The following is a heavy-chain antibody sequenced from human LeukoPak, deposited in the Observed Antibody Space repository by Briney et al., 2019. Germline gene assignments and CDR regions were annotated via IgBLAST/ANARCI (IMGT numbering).Heavy chain of an antibody. D-gene: IGHD4-17*01. CDR2: IYTSGST. Sequence: SQTLSLTCTVSGGSISSGSYYWSWIRQPAGKGLEWIGRIYTSGSTNYNPSLKRRVTISVDTSKNQFSLKLSSVPAADTAVYYCARGGDGYGDYGAFDIWGQGTMVTVSS. V-gene: IGHV4-61*02. CDR1: GGSISSGSYY. CDR3: ARGGDGYGDYGAFDI. J-gene: IGHJ3*02.